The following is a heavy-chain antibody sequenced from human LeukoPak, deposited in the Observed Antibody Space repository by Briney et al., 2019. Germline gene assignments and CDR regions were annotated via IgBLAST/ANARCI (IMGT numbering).Heavy chain of an antibody. CDR3: ARVRSGDYSEDAFDI. V-gene: IGHV5-51*01. Sequence: EALQISCNDSRNHFASSWIGWVRHLPGKGLDWRGIIYPGDSDSSYSASFQGQVTISADKSIRTAYLQWSSLKASDTAMYYCARVRSGDYSEDAFDIWGQGTMVTVSS. J-gene: IGHJ3*02. CDR2: IYPGDSDS. CDR1: RNHFASSW. D-gene: IGHD1-26*01.